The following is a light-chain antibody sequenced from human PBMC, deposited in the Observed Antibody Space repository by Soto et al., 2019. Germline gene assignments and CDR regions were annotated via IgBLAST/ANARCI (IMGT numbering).Light chain of an antibody. CDR2: SNN. Sequence: QPVLTQPPSASGTPGQRVTISCSGSSSNIGSNTVNWYQQLPGTAPKLLIDSNNQRPSGVPDRFSGSKSGTSSSLAISGLQSEDEAEYYCAAWDDSLNGWVFGGGTQLTVL. CDR1: SSNIGSNT. J-gene: IGLJ3*02. V-gene: IGLV1-44*01. CDR3: AAWDDSLNGWV.